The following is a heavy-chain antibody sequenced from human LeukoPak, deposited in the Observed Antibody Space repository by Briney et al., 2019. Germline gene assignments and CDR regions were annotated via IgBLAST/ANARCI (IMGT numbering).Heavy chain of an antibody. V-gene: IGHV3-66*01. J-gene: IGHJ3*02. D-gene: IGHD5-18*01. CDR3: ARVRGYSYGWLGAFDI. CDR2: IYSGGST. Sequence: GGSLRLSCAASGFTFSSNYMSWVRQAPGKGLEWVSVIYSGGSTYYADSVKGRFTISRDNPKNTLYLQMNSLRAEDTAVYYCARVRGYSYGWLGAFDIWGQGTMVTVSS. CDR1: GFTFSSNY.